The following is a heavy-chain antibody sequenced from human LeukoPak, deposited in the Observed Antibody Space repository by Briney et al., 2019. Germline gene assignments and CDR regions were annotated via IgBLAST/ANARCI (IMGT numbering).Heavy chain of an antibody. V-gene: IGHV3-74*01. Sequence: RTGGSLRLSCAASGFTFSSYCMHWVRQAPGKGLVWVSRINSDGSTTYYTDSVKGRFTISRDNAKNTLYLQMNSLRAEDTAVYYSARAPTHYCSSTSCQDYFDSWGQGTLVTVSS. D-gene: IGHD2-2*01. CDR3: ARAPTHYCSSTSCQDYFDS. CDR2: INSDGSTT. J-gene: IGHJ4*02. CDR1: GFTFSSYC.